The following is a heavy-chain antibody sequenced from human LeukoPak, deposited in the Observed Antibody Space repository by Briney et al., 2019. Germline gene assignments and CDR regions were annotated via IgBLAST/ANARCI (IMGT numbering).Heavy chain of an antibody. D-gene: IGHD3-3*01. CDR3: ARDRGSDFWSGYQRVAFDI. CDR1: GGSISSGGYY. Sequence: SETLSLTCTVSGGSISSGGYYWSWLRQHPGKGLEWIGYIYYSGSTYYDPSLKSRVTISVDTSKNQFSLKLSSVTAADTAVYYCARDRGSDFWSGYQRVAFDIWGQGTMVTVSS. CDR2: IYYSGST. J-gene: IGHJ3*02. V-gene: IGHV4-31*03.